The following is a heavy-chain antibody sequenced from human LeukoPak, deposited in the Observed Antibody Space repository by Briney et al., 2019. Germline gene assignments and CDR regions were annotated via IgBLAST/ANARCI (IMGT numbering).Heavy chain of an antibody. CDR2: ITAGGIST. D-gene: IGHD6-13*01. J-gene: IGHJ4*02. V-gene: IGHV3-23*01. CDR3: AKLVSAAAGTGNFDY. CDR1: GFPFSSYA. Sequence: GGSLRLSCAASGFPFSSYAMHWVRQAPGKGLEWVSAITAGGISTYYADSVKGRFTISRDNSKNTLLLQMNSPRAEDTAIYYCAKLVSAAAGTGNFDYWGQGALVTVSS.